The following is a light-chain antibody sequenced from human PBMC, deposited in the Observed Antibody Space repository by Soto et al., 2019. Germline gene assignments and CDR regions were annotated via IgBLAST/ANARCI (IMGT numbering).Light chain of an antibody. CDR1: QSISTW. J-gene: IGKJ1*01. V-gene: IGKV1-5*01. CDR2: DAS. CDR3: QQYNSYWK. Sequence: DIQMTQSPSTLSASVGDRVTITCRASQSISTWLAWYQQKPGKAPKLLIYDASSLESGVPSRFSGSGSGTEFTLTISSLQPDDFATYYCQQYNSYWKFGQGTK.